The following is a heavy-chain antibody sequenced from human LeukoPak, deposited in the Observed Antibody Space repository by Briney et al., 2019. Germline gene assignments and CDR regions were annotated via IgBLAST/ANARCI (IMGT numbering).Heavy chain of an antibody. CDR3: AREVDIVATGHSYYYYYYMDV. J-gene: IGHJ6*03. CDR2: IYTSGST. D-gene: IGHD5-12*01. V-gene: IGHV4-4*07. Sequence: SETLSLTCTVSGGSISSYYWNWIRQPPGKGLEWIGRIYTSGSTNYNPSLKSRVTMSVDTSKNQFSLKLSSVTAADTAVYYCAREVDIVATGHSYYYYYYMDVWGKGTTVTISS. CDR1: GGSISSYY.